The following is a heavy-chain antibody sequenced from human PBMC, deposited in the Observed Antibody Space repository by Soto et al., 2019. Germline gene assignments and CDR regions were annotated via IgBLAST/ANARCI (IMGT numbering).Heavy chain of an antibody. J-gene: IGHJ4*02. CDR2: IIPMFAAS. V-gene: IGHV1-69*01. D-gene: IGHD2-15*01. CDR3: ARGGIVAVPAALSSYHDYTNYRFDS. Sequence: QVQLAQSGAEVRKPGSSVKVSCGASGGSFSDFAFSWVRQAPGQGLEWMGGIIPMFAASKYAQRFQERVTITADESTKTVCLALSSLASDDTATYYCARGGIVAVPAALSSYHDYTNYRFDSWGQGTLVTVSS. CDR1: GGSFSDFA.